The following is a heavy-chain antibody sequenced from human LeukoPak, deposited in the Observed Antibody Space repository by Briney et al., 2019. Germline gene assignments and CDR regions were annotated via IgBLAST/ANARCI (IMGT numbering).Heavy chain of an antibody. J-gene: IGHJ4*02. CDR2: INPNSGGT. V-gene: IGHV1-2*02. CDR3: AADIVVVPAAINDY. D-gene: IGHD2-2*02. CDR1: GYTFTGYY. Sequence: PGASVKVSCKASGYTFTGYYMHWVRQAPGQGLEWMGWINPNSGGTNYAQKFQGRVTMTRDTSISTAYMELSRLRSDDTAVYYCAADIVVVPAAINDYWGQGTLVTVSS.